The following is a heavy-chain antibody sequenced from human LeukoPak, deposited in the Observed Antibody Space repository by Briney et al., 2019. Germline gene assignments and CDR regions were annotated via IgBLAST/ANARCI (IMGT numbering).Heavy chain of an antibody. CDR1: GYTFTGYY. V-gene: IGHV1-2*06. D-gene: IGHD6-19*01. Sequence: ASVKVSCKASGYTFTGYYMHWMQQAPGQGLEWMGRINPNSGGTNYAQKFQGRVTMTRDTSISTAYMELSRLRSDDTAVYYCARDGGAGWSAFDYWGQGTLVTVSS. CDR3: ARDGGAGWSAFDY. CDR2: INPNSGGT. J-gene: IGHJ4*02.